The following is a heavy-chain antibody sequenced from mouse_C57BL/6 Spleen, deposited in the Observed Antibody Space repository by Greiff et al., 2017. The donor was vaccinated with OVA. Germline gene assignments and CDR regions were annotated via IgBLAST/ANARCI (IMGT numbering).Heavy chain of an antibody. J-gene: IGHJ3*01. Sequence: EVQGVESGPVLVKPGASVKMSCKASGYTFTDYYMNWVKQSHGKSLEWIGVINPYNGGTSYNQKFKGKATLTVDKSSSTAYMELNSLTSEDSAVYYCARRDYSNSFAYWGQGTLVTVSA. CDR1: GYTFTDYY. CDR3: ARRDYSNSFAY. D-gene: IGHD2-5*01. CDR2: INPYNGGT. V-gene: IGHV1-19*01.